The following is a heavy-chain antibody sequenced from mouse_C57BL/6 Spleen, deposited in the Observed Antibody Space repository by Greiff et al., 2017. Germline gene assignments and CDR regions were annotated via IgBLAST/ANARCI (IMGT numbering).Heavy chain of an antibody. CDR2: ISSGGSYP. CDR3: AIHGITTPPWFAY. V-gene: IGHV5-6*01. J-gene: IGHJ3*01. Sequence: ELQLVESGGDLVKPGGSLQLSCAASGFTFSSYGLSWVRQTPAKRLEWVATISSGGSYPYYPDSVKGRFTISRDNAKNTLYLQMSSLKSEDTTMYYCAIHGITTPPWFAYRGQGPLVTVSA. CDR1: GFTFSSYG. D-gene: IGHD1-1*01.